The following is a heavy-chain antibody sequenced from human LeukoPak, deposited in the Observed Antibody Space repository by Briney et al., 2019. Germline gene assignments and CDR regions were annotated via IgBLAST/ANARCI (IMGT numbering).Heavy chain of an antibody. CDR1: GGSISSSSYY. V-gene: IGHV4-39*01. D-gene: IGHD6-25*01. Sequence: SETLSLTCTVSGGSISSSSYYWGRIRQPPGKGLEWIGNTYYGGDTYYNPSLKSRVTISVDTSKNQFSLELNSVTAADTAVYYCAAAFDYWGQGILVTVSS. CDR2: TYYGGDT. CDR3: AAAFDY. J-gene: IGHJ4*02.